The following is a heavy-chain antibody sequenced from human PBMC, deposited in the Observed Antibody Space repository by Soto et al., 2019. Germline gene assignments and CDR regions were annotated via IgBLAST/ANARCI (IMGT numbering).Heavy chain of an antibody. CDR1: GCTFSSYG. CDR3: AKGVLRQQLGNDAFDI. V-gene: IGHV3-23*01. CDR2: ISGSGGST. Sequence: SGGSLRLSCAASGCTFSSYGMSWVRQAPGKGLEWVSAISGSGGSTYYADSVKGRFTISRDNSKNTLYLQMNSLRAEDTAVYYCAKGVLRQQLGNDAFDIWGQGTMVTVSS. D-gene: IGHD6-13*01. J-gene: IGHJ3*02.